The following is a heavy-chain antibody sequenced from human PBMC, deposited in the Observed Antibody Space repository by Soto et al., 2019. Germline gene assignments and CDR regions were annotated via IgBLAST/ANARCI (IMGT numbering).Heavy chain of an antibody. Sequence: PSETLSLTCTVSAGSISSYYWSWIRQPPGKGLEWVGYIYYTGSTHYNPSLKSRVTISVDTSKNQFSLKLSSVTAADTAVYYCARGSTGYSSSWYRYWGQGTLVTVSS. J-gene: IGHJ4*02. CDR2: IYYTGST. V-gene: IGHV4-59*08. CDR3: ARGSTGYSSSWYRY. CDR1: AGSISSYY. D-gene: IGHD6-13*01.